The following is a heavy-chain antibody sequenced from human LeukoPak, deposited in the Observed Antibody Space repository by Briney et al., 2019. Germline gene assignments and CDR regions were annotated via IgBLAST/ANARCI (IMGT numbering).Heavy chain of an antibody. Sequence: GSLRPSCAAYVFTASSNYMSWVRQAPGKGLEWIGEINHSGSTNYNPSLKSRVTISVDTSKNQFSLKLSSVTAADTAVYYCARGSSSIAARGRNYFDYWGQGTLVTVSS. J-gene: IGHJ4*02. V-gene: IGHV4-34*01. CDR2: INHSGST. D-gene: IGHD6-6*01. CDR1: VFTASSNY. CDR3: ARGSSSIAARGRNYFDY.